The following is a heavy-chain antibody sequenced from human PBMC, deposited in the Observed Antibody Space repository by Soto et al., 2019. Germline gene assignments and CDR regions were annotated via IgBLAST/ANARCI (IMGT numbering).Heavy chain of an antibody. Sequence: QVQLQQSGPGLVKHSQTLSLTCAISGDSISSNSAAWNWIRQSPSRSFEWLGRTYYRSRWYHDYAVSVKSRIIINPDTSKNQVSLQLNSVTPDDTAVYYCASYRYDYWGQGTVVTVSS. CDR2: TYYRSRWYH. J-gene: IGHJ4*02. D-gene: IGHD4-4*01. V-gene: IGHV6-1*01. CDR1: GDSISSNSAA. CDR3: ASYRYDY.